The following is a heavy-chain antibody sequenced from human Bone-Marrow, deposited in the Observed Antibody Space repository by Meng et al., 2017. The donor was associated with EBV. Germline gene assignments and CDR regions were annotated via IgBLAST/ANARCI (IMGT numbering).Heavy chain of an antibody. CDR3: ATSNNWSDFHY. CDR1: GYTFTSST. J-gene: IGHJ4*02. CDR2: INTNTGNP. D-gene: IGHD1-1*01. Sequence: QVQLVQSGCDFNKPGASVKVSCKTSGYTFTSSTLNWVRQAPGQGLEWMGWINTNTGNPTYALGFTGRIVFSLDTSVSTAYLQISSLKADDTGVYYCATSNNWSDFHYWGQGTLVTVSS. V-gene: IGHV7-4-1*02.